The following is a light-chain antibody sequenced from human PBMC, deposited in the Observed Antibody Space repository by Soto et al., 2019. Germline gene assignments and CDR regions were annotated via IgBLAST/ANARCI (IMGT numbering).Light chain of an antibody. CDR2: EVS. CDR1: SNDVGGYNY. Sequence: QSALTQPASVSGSPGQSITISCTGTSNDVGGYNYVSWYQQHPGKAPQLIIYEVSNRPSGVSHRFSGSKSGATASLTISGLTAEDGADYYCSSYTAFSTWVFGGGTQLTVL. CDR3: SSYTAFSTWV. J-gene: IGLJ3*02. V-gene: IGLV2-14*01.